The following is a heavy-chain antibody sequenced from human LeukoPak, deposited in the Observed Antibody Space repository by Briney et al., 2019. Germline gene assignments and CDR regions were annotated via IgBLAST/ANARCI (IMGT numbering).Heavy chain of an antibody. V-gene: IGHV4-31*11. CDR3: ARYCSSTSCYWRHAFDI. D-gene: IGHD2-2*01. J-gene: IGHJ3*02. Sequence: SETLSLTCAVYGGSFSGYWSWIRQHPGKGLEWIGYIYYSGSTYYNPSLKSRVTISVDTSKNQFSLKLSSVTAADTAVYYCARYCSSTSCYWRHAFDIWGQGTMVTVSS. CDR2: IYYSGST. CDR1: GGSFSGY.